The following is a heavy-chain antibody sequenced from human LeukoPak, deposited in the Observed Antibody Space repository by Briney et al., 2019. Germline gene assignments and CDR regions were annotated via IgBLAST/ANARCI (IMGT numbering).Heavy chain of an antibody. CDR3: AKVSDRDSSGYYWGFEY. V-gene: IGHV4-59*08. D-gene: IGHD3-22*01. CDR1: GGSISGYY. J-gene: IGHJ4*02. Sequence: SETLSLTCTVSGGSISGYYWSWIRQPPGKGLEWVGYIYYSGNTNYNPSLKSRVTISVDTSRNQFSLKLTSVTAADTAVYYCAKVSDRDSSGYYWGFEYWGQGTLVTVSS. CDR2: IYYSGNT.